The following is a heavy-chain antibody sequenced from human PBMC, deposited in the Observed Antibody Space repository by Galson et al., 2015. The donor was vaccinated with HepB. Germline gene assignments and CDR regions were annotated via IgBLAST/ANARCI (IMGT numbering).Heavy chain of an antibody. CDR1: GYTFTSYY. J-gene: IGHJ3*02. Sequence: SGYTFTSYYMHWVRQAPGQGLEWMGIINPSGGSTSYAQKFQGRVTMTRDTSTSTVYMELSSLRSEDTAVYYCASTHTITIFGVVNLIDAFDIWGQGTMVTVSS. V-gene: IGHV1-46*03. CDR3: ASTHTITIFGVVNLIDAFDI. CDR2: INPSGGST. D-gene: IGHD3-3*01.